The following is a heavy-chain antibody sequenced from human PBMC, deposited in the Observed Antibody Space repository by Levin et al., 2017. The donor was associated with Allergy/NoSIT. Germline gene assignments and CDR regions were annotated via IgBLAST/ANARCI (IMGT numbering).Heavy chain of an antibody. J-gene: IGHJ4*02. D-gene: IGHD3-10*01. V-gene: IGHV3-48*01. Sequence: TGGSLRLSCAASGFTFSSYSMNWVRQAPGEGLEWVSYISSGSSTIYYADSVKGRFTISRDNAKNSLYLQMNSLRAEDTAVYYCARAIGDGSGRYYFHSWGQGTLVIVSS. CDR3: ARAIGDGSGRYYFHS. CDR1: GFTFSSYS. CDR2: ISSGSSTI.